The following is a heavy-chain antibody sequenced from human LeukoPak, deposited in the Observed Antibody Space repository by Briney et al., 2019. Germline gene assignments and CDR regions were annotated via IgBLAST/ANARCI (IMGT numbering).Heavy chain of an antibody. J-gene: IGHJ6*03. V-gene: IGHV4-61*02. CDR2: MYTSGST. D-gene: IGHD2-21*02. Sequence: PSETLSLTCTVSGGSISSGSYYWSWIRQPAVKGLEWIGRMYTSGSTKYNPSLKSRVTMSVDTSKNQFSLKLSSVTAADTAVYYCARDLRRRVTAIGYGPREYYYYMDVWGKGTTVTISS. CDR1: GGSISSGSYY. CDR3: ARDLRRRVTAIGYGPREYYYYMDV.